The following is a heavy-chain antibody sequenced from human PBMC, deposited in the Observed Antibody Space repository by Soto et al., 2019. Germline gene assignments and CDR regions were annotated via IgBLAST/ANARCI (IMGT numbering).Heavy chain of an antibody. J-gene: IGHJ6*02. CDR1: GFSVSLNY. Sequence: EVQLVESGGALVQPGGSLRLSCAASGFSVSLNYMAWFRQAPGKGLEWVSVIYSGGTTFYADSVKGRFTISRDSSRNTRFLQMDRLRADDTAVYYCARAGLDIDVPHYDYALDVWGQGTTVAVYS. CDR3: ARAGLDIDVPHYDYALDV. CDR2: IYSGGTT. V-gene: IGHV3-66*01. D-gene: IGHD3-10*01.